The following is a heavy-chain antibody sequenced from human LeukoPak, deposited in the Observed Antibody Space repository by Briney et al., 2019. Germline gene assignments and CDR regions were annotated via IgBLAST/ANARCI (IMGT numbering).Heavy chain of an antibody. D-gene: IGHD4-17*01. Sequence: PGRSLRLSCAASGFTFSSYAMHWVRQAPGKGLEWVAVISYDGSNKYYADSVKGRFTISRDNSKNTLYLQMNSLRAEDTAVYYCASNIQTTVTFDFWGQGTLVTVSS. CDR1: GFTFSSYA. CDR3: ASNIQTTVTFDF. J-gene: IGHJ4*02. CDR2: ISYDGSNK. V-gene: IGHV3-30-3*01.